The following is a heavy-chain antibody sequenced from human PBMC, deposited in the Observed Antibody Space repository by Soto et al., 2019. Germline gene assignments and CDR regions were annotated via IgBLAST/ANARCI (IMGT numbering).Heavy chain of an antibody. D-gene: IGHD2-2*01. J-gene: IGHJ3*02. V-gene: IGHV3-23*01. CDR1: GFTFSSYA. CDR2: ISGSGGST. Sequence: EVQLLESGGGLVQPGGSLRLSCAASGFTFSSYAMSWVRQAPGKGLEWVSAISGSGGSTYYADSVKGRFTISRDNSKNTLYLQMNSLRAEDTAVYYCAKGGGNCSSTSCYYRTDAFVIWGQGTMVTVSS. CDR3: AKGGGNCSSTSCYYRTDAFVI.